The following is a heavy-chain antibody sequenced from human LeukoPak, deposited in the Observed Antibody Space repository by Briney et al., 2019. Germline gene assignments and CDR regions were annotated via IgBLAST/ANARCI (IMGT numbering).Heavy chain of an antibody. J-gene: IGHJ1*01. V-gene: IGHV5-51*01. CDR2: IYPSDSDT. D-gene: IGHD2/OR15-2a*01. CDR3: ARDNIGRWFRASNHEYFQH. Sequence: GESLKISCKGFGYSFTTYWIGWVGQMPGKGLEYVGVIYPSDSDTRYSPSFQGQVTISADKSIDTVYLEWSSLKASDTAMYYCARDNIGRWFRASNHEYFQHWGQGTLVTVSS. CDR1: GYSFTTYW.